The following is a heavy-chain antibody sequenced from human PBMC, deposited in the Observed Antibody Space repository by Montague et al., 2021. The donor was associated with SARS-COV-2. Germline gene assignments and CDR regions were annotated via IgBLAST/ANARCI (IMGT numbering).Heavy chain of an antibody. V-gene: IGHV4-39*01. CDR2: KYYSGST. D-gene: IGHD3-3*01. CDR1: GASISSRSYY. CDR3: ATLPSSITISVVVQGYYIDD. J-gene: IGHJ4*02. Sequence: SETLSLTCTVSGASISSRSYYWGWIRQPPGKGLEWIGSKYYSGSTYYNPTLKSRVTISVDTTKNQCSLKLSTVTAADTAVYYCATLPSSITISVVVQGYYIDDLGQGTLVTVSS.